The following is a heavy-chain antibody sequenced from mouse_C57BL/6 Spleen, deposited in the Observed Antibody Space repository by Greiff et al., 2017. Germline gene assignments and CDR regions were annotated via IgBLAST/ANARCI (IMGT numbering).Heavy chain of an antibody. D-gene: IGHD1-1*01. CDR3: ARDTVVATPYWYFDV. V-gene: IGHV5-17*01. CDR1: GFTFSDYG. Sequence: EVMLVESGGGLVKPGGSLKLSCAASGFTFSDYGMHWVRQAPEKGLEWVAYISSGSSTIYYADTVKGRFTISRDNAKNTLFLQMTSLRSEDTAMYYGARDTVVATPYWYFDVGGTGTTVTVSS. J-gene: IGHJ1*03. CDR2: ISSGSSTI.